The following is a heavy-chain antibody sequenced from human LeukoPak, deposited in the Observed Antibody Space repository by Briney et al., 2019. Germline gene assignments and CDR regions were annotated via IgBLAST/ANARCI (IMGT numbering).Heavy chain of an antibody. D-gene: IGHD3-10*01. J-gene: IGHJ4*02. V-gene: IGHV3-9*01. CDR2: LSWNSAYI. Sequence: QTGGSLRLSCAASGFTFDDYAMHWVRQAPGKGLEWVSGLSWNSAYIGYADSVKGRFTISRDNAKNSLYLQMNSLRAEDTALYYCAKGHFGSGAYPDSWGQGTLVTVSS. CDR1: GFTFDDYA. CDR3: AKGHFGSGAYPDS.